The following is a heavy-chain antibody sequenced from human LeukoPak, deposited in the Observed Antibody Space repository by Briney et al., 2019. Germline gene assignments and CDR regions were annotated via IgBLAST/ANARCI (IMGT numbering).Heavy chain of an antibody. J-gene: IGHJ4*02. CDR2: IWYDGTRE. D-gene: IGHD1-26*01. CDR3: ARDLSFGSLDF. V-gene: IGHV3-33*01. CDR1: GFTLGSHG. Sequence: QAGGSLRLSCVASGFTLGSHGMHWVRQAPGKGLEWVALIWYDGTRENYADSVKGRFTISRDLSKNTLNLQMNSLRVDDTAVFYCARDLSFGSLDFRGQGTLVTVSS.